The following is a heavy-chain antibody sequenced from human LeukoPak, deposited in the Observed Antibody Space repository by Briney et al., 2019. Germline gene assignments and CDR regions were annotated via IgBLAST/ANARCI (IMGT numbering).Heavy chain of an antibody. CDR3: AKDIPYCSSTSCPGYFDY. D-gene: IGHD2-2*01. CDR2: ISGSGGST. CDR1: GFTFSSYA. Sequence: GGSLRLSCAASGFTFSSYAMSWVRQAPGKGLEWVSAISGSGGSTYYADSVKGRLTISRDNSKNTLYLQMNSLRAEDTAVYYCAKDIPYCSSTSCPGYFDYWGQGTLVTVSS. J-gene: IGHJ4*02. V-gene: IGHV3-23*01.